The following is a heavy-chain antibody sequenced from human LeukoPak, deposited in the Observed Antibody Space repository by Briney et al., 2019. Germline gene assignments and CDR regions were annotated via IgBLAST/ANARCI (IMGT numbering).Heavy chain of an antibody. Sequence: GGSLRLSCAASGFNFSSYSMSWVRQAPGKGLEWVSSISSSSSYIYYADSVKGRFTISRDNAKNSLYLQMNSLRAEDTAVYYCARGSSSCFDYWGQGTLVTVSS. J-gene: IGHJ4*02. CDR1: GFNFSSYS. CDR2: ISSSSSYI. CDR3: ARGSSSCFDY. D-gene: IGHD2-2*01. V-gene: IGHV3-21*01.